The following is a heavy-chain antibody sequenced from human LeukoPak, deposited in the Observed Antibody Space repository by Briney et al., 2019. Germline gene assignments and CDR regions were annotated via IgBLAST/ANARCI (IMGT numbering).Heavy chain of an antibody. CDR2: ISSSSSYI. CDR3: ARATVAYYGMDV. V-gene: IGHV3-21*01. Sequence: PGGSLRLSCAASGFTFSSYSMNWVRQAPGKGLEWVSSISSSSSYIYYADSVKGRFTISRDNAKNSLYLQMNSLRAEDTAVYYCARATVAYYGMDVWGQGTTVTVSS. D-gene: IGHD4-23*01. CDR1: GFTFSSYS. J-gene: IGHJ6*02.